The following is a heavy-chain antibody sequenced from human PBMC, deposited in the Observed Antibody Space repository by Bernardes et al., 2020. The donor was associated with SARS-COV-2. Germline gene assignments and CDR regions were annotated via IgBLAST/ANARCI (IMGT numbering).Heavy chain of an antibody. J-gene: IGHJ4*02. V-gene: IGHV3-7*04. D-gene: IGHD3-16*01. CDR1: GFTFSNYW. Sequence: GGSLRLSCAASGFTFSNYWMTWLRQAPGKGLEWVANINEDGSYVVSVKGRFTISRDNAKNSLYLQMNSLRAEDTAVYYCARDIMDPEPFFDFWGQGTLVTVSA. CDR3: ARDIMDPEPFFDF. CDR2: INEDGS.